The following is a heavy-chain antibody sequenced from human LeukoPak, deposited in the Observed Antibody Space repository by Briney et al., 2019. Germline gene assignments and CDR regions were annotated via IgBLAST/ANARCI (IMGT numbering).Heavy chain of an antibody. V-gene: IGHV4-39*07. J-gene: IGHJ3*02. Sequence: PSETLSLTCTVSGGSISSSSYYWGWIRQPPGKGLEWIGSIYYSGSTYYNPSLKSRVTISVDTSKNQFSLKLSSVTAADTAVYYCARDGGFRENSNAFDIWGQGTMVTVSS. D-gene: IGHD3-10*01. CDR2: IYYSGST. CDR3: ARDGGFRENSNAFDI. CDR1: GGSISSSSYY.